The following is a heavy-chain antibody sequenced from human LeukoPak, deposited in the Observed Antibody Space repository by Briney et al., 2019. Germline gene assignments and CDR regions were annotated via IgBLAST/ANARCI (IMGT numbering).Heavy chain of an antibody. Sequence: ASVKVSCKASGYSFTKYFMHWVRQPPGQGLEWMGIINPSGGSPTYAHKFQGRVTMTTDTSTTTVYMELSSLRSEDTAVYYCARESLSAFDIWGQGTMVTVSS. D-gene: IGHD2-8*01. J-gene: IGHJ3*02. V-gene: IGHV1-46*01. CDR2: INPSGGSP. CDR1: GYSFTKYF. CDR3: ARESLSAFDI.